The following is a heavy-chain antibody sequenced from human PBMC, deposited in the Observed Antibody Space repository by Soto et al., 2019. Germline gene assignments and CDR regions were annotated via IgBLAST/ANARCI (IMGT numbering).Heavy chain of an antibody. CDR1: GFPFSSYN. CDR2: IGSSNTYI. D-gene: IGHD2-21*02. CDR3: ARDRCISSDCNWGTWSDP. V-gene: IGHV3-21*01. Sequence: SGGSLRLSCAASGFPFSSYNMNWVRQAPGKGLEWVASIGSSNTYIYYADSVKGRFTVSRDNAENTLYLQMHSLRVEDTAVYYCARDRCISSDCNWGTWSDPWGQGTLVTVSS. J-gene: IGHJ5*02.